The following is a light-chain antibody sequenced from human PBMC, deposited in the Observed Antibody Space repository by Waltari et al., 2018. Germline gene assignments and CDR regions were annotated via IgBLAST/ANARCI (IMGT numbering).Light chain of an antibody. CDR1: QSVSSN. Sequence: EIVMTQSPATLSVSPGERATLSCRASQSVSSNLAWYQQKPGQAPRLRIYGASTRATGIPARFSGSGSGTEFTLTISSLQSEDFAVYYCQQYNNWLDTFGQGTKLEIK. V-gene: IGKV3-15*01. CDR3: QQYNNWLDT. J-gene: IGKJ2*01. CDR2: GAS.